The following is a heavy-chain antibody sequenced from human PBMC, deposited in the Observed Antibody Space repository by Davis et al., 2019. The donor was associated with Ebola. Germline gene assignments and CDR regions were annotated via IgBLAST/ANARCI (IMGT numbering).Heavy chain of an antibody. J-gene: IGHJ4*02. CDR2: ISYDGSNK. CDR3: ASDPTKYGSGWPFDY. V-gene: IGHV3-30-3*01. Sequence: LSLTCAASGFTFNHYNMYWVRQAPGKGLEWVAVISYDGSNKYYADSVKGRFTISRDNSKNTLYLQMSSLRAEDTAVYYCASDPTKYGSGWPFDYWGQGTLVTVSS. D-gene: IGHD6-19*01. CDR1: GFTFNHYN.